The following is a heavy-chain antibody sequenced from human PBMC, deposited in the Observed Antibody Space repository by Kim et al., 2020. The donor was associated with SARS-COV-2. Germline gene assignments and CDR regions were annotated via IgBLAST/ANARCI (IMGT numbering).Heavy chain of an antibody. CDR1: GFTFSSYA. V-gene: IGHV3-30*04. J-gene: IGHJ6*01. D-gene: IGHD3-9*01. CDR3: AREDYDILTGYFYYYYG. CDR2: ISYDGSNK. Sequence: GGSLRLSCVASGFTFSSYAMHWVRQAPGKGLEWVAFISYDGSNKDYADSVKGRFTISRDNSKNTLYLQMNSLRAEDTAVYYCAREDYDILTGYFYYYYG.